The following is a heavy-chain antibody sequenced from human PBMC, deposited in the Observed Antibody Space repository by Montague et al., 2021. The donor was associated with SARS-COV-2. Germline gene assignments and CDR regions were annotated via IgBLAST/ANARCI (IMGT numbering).Heavy chain of an antibody. CDR1: GFTFSSYG. D-gene: IGHD5-18*01. CDR2: IRYDGSNK. Sequence: SLRLSCAASGFTFSSYGMHWVRQAPGKGLEWVAVIRYDGSNKYYADSVKGRFTISRDNSKNTLYLQMNSLRAEDTAVYYCARDSVAMVYGTRYYFDYWGQGTLVTVSS. V-gene: IGHV3-33*01. CDR3: ARDSVAMVYGTRYYFDY. J-gene: IGHJ4*02.